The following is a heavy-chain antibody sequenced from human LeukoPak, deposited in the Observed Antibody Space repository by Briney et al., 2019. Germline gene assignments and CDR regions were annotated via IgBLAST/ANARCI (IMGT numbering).Heavy chain of an antibody. CDR1: GGSISSFY. J-gene: IGHJ3*02. CDR3: AKREMATINDAFDI. Sequence: PSETLSLTCTVSGGSISSFYWSWIRQPPGKGLEWIGYIYYSGSTNYNPSLKSRVTISVGTSKNQFSLKLSSVTAADTAVYYCAKREMATINDAFDIWGQGTMVTVSS. V-gene: IGHV4-59*01. D-gene: IGHD5-24*01. CDR2: IYYSGST.